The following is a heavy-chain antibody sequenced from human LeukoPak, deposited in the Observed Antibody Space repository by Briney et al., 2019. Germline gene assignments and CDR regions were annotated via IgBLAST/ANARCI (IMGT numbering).Heavy chain of an antibody. J-gene: IGHJ4*02. Sequence: SETLSLTCTVSGGSIGSYYWSWIRQPAGKGLEWIGRIYTSGSTNYNPSLKSRVTMLVDTSKNQFSLELSSVTAADTAVYYCARDRGSYGLDYWGQGTLVTVSS. D-gene: IGHD1-26*01. V-gene: IGHV4-4*07. CDR1: GGSIGSYY. CDR3: ARDRGSYGLDY. CDR2: IYTSGST.